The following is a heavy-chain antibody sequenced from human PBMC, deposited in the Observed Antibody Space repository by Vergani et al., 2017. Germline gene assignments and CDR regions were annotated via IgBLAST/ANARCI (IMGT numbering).Heavy chain of an antibody. Sequence: QVQLQESGPGLVKPSETLSLTCTVSGGSISSYYWSWIRQPPGEGLEWIGYIYYSGSTNYNPSLKRRVTISVDTSKNQFSLKLSSVTAADTAVYYCATLYEGIAARVFDYWGQGTLVTVSS. CDR3: ATLYEGIAARVFDY. D-gene: IGHD6-6*01. J-gene: IGHJ4*02. CDR2: IYYSGST. CDR1: GGSISSYY. V-gene: IGHV4-59*08.